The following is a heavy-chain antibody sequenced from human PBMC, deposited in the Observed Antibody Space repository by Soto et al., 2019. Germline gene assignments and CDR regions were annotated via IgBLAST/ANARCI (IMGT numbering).Heavy chain of an antibody. CDR2: INAGNGNT. J-gene: IGHJ5*02. D-gene: IGHD3-10*01. CDR3: ARGTPVWFDP. Sequence: ASVKVSCKASGYTFSDYAIRWVRQAPGQRPEWMGWINAGNGNTKYSQKFQGRVTITRDTSASTAYMELSSLRSEDTAVYYCARGTPVWFDPWGQGTLVTVSS. CDR1: GYTFSDYA. V-gene: IGHV1-3*01.